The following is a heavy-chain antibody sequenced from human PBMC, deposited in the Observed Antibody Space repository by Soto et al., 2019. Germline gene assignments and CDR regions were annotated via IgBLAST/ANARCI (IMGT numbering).Heavy chain of an antibody. CDR3: ARGAFTIVRGVEGKETYYYYYMDV. D-gene: IGHD3-10*01. Sequence: ASVKVSCKASGYTFTSYDINWVRQATGQGLEWMGWMNPNSGNTGYAQKYQGRVTMTRNISISTAYMEMSSLRSEDTAVYYCARGAFTIVRGVEGKETYYYYYMDVWGKGTTVTVSS. J-gene: IGHJ6*03. CDR2: MNPNSGNT. CDR1: GYTFTSYD. V-gene: IGHV1-8*01.